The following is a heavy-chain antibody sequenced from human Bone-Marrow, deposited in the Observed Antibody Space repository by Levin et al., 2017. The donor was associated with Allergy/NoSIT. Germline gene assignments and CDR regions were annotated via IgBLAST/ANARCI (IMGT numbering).Heavy chain of an antibody. D-gene: IGHD2-15*01. CDR2: ISSGSSYI. Sequence: SGGSLRLSCAASGFTFSSYSMNWVRQAPGKGLEWVSSISSGSSYIDYADSVKGRVTISRDNAKNSLYLQMNSLRAEDTAVYYCARVYCSGGSCYSRHFDFWGQGTLVTVSS. V-gene: IGHV3-21*01. CDR3: ARVYCSGGSCYSRHFDF. J-gene: IGHJ4*02. CDR1: GFTFSSYS.